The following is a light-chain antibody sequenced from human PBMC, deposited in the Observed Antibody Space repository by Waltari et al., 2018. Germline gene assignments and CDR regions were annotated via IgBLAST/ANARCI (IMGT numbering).Light chain of an antibody. CDR3: SSYAGSDNLV. J-gene: IGLJ2*01. V-gene: IGLV2-8*01. CDR1: SSDAGGYSF. Sequence: QSALTQPPPAAGPPGLPVPISRTGPSSDAGGYSFVSWYQQHPGKAPKLMIYEVSKRSSRVPDRCSGSKSGNTASLTGSGLQAEEEADYYCSSYAGSDNLVFGGGTKLTVL. CDR2: EVS.